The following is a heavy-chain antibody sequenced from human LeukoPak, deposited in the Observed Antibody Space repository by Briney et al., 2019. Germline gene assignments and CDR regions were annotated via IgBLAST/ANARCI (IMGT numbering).Heavy chain of an antibody. CDR3: ARVGWAIFGAVIDQYFQH. CDR1: GGSISSGDYY. D-gene: IGHD3-3*01. CDR2: IYYSGST. V-gene: IGHV4-30-4*08. Sequence: SGTLSLTCTVYGGSISSGDYYWSWIRQPPGKGLEWIGYIYYSGSTYYNPSLKSRVTISVDTSKNQFSLKLSSVTAADTAVYYCARVGWAIFGAVIDQYFQHWGQGTLVTVSS. J-gene: IGHJ1*01.